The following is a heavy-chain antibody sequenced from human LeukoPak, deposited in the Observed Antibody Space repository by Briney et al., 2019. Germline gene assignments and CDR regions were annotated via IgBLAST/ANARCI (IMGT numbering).Heavy chain of an antibody. Sequence: PSETLSLTCTVSGGSISSGGYYWSWIRQPPGKGLEWIGYIYHSGSTYYNPSLKSRVTISVDTSKNQFSLKLSSVTAADTAVYYCARPIMGGRDWYFDLWGRGTLVTVSS. CDR1: GGSISSGGYY. D-gene: IGHD2-8*01. J-gene: IGHJ2*01. CDR3: ARPIMGGRDWYFDL. CDR2: IYHSGST. V-gene: IGHV4-30-2*01.